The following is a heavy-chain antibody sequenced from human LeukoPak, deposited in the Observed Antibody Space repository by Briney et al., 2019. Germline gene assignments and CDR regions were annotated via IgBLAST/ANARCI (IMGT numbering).Heavy chain of an antibody. Sequence: SETLSLTCNVSGDSLTSHFWSWIRQTPGKGLEWIGYVFHSGTTNYSPSLKSRVTISVDTSKNQFSLKLSSVTAADTAVYYCARQTFDAGIAVAGLFDYWGQGTLVTVSS. CDR2: VFHSGTT. CDR3: ARQTFDAGIAVAGLFDY. D-gene: IGHD6-19*01. J-gene: IGHJ4*02. CDR1: GDSLTSHF. V-gene: IGHV4-59*08.